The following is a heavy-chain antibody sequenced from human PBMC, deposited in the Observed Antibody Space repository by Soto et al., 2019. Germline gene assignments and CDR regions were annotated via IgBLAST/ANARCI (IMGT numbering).Heavy chain of an antibody. CDR3: ARGVRYCSSTSCYSALGNAFDI. Sequence: GGSLRLSCAASGFTFSDYYMSWIRQAPGKGLEWVSYISSSGSTIYYADSVKGRFTISRDNAKNSLYLQMNSLRAEDTAVYYCARGVRYCSSTSCYSALGNAFDIWGQGTMVTVSS. J-gene: IGHJ3*02. CDR2: ISSSGSTI. CDR1: GFTFSDYY. V-gene: IGHV3-11*01. D-gene: IGHD2-2*01.